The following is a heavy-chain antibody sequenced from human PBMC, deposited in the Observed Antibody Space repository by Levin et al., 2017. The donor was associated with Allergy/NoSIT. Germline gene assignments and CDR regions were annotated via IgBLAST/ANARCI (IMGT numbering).Heavy chain of an antibody. CDR3: ARGGGYSPPRYNWFDP. CDR1: GFTFNYFY. V-gene: IGHV3-11*01. CDR2: ISSSGDTI. D-gene: IGHD5-12*01. Sequence: LSLTCAASGFTFNYFYMSWIRQAPGKGLEWVSYISSSGDTIYYADSVMGRFTISRDNAKNSVSLQMDRLRAEDTAVYYCARGGGYSPPRYNWFDPWGPGTLVTVSS. J-gene: IGHJ5*02.